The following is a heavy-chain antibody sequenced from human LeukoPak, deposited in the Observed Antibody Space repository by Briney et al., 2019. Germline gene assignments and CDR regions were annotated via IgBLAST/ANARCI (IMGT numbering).Heavy chain of an antibody. CDR2: VYYSGST. J-gene: IGHJ6*03. Sequence: SETLSLTCTVSGGSISTTNYYWGWIRQSPGKGLEWFGCVYYSGSTYYNPSLKSRVTISVDTSKNQFSLKLSSVPAADTAVYFCARGGPPGYYYDYYMDVWGKGTTVTISS. CDR3: ARGGPPGYYYDYYMDV. V-gene: IGHV4-39*07. CDR1: GGSISTTNYY.